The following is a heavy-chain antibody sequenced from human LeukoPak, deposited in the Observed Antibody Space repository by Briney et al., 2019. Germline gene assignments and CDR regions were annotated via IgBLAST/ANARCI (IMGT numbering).Heavy chain of an antibody. CDR2: IYSDNT. D-gene: IGHD4/OR15-4a*01. V-gene: IGHV3-53*01. Sequence: GGSLRLSCAASGFTFSSYAMSWVRQAPGKGLEWVSFIYSDNTHYSDSVKGRFAISRDNSKNTLYLQMNSLRAEDTAVYYCARRAGAYSHPYDYWGQGTLVTVSS. J-gene: IGHJ4*02. CDR1: GFTFSSYA. CDR3: ARRAGAYSHPYDY.